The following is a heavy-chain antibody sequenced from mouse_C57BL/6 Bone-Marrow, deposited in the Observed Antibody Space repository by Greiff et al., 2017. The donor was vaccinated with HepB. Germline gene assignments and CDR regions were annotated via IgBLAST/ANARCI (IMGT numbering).Heavy chain of an antibody. CDR1: GFPFSSYT. V-gene: IGHV5-9*01. J-gene: IGHJ2*01. CDR2: ISGGGGNT. CDR3: VRGGNFDY. Sequence: EVQVVESGGGLVKPGGSLKLSCAASGFPFSSYTMSWVRQTPEKRLEWVATISGGGGNTYYPDSVKGRFTISRDNAKNSLYLQMSSLRSEDTALYYCVRGGNFDYWGQGTTLTVSS.